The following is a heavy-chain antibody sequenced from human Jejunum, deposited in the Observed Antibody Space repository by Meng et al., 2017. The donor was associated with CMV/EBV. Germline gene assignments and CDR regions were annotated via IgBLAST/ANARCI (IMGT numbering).Heavy chain of an antibody. Sequence: GASLSSSHLWNLVRQSPGTGLEWIGKIFPSGTTSYSPSLKSRVAISLDKSKNQFSLKMISVTAADTAVYYCASDNCDGGSCYGGFDDWGQGTLVTVSS. CDR2: IFPSGTT. CDR3: ASDNCDGGSCYGGFDD. CDR1: GASLSSSHL. D-gene: IGHD2-15*01. V-gene: IGHV4-4*02. J-gene: IGHJ4*02.